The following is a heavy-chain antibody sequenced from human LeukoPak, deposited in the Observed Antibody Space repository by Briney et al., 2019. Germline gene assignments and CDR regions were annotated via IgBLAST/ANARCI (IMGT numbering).Heavy chain of an antibody. CDR1: GGSFSGYY. CDR3: ARWRIAARRGVDY. CDR2: INHSGST. Sequence: PSETLSLTCAVYGGSFSGYYWSWIRQPPGKGLEWIGEINHSGSTNYNPSLKSRVTISVDTSKNQFSLKLSSVTAADTAVYYCARWRIAARRGVDYWGQGTLVTVSS. D-gene: IGHD6-6*01. V-gene: IGHV4-34*01. J-gene: IGHJ4*02.